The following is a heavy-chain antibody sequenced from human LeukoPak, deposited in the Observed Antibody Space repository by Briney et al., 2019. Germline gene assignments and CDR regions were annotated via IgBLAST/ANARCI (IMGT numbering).Heavy chain of an antibody. CDR2: IYTSGST. CDR1: GGSISSYY. J-gene: IGHJ6*03. D-gene: IGHD3-22*01. Sequence: SETLSLTCTVSGGSISSYYWSWIRQPAGKGLEWIGRIYTSGSTNYNPSLKSRVTISVDTSKNQFSLKLSSVTAADTAVYYCARRGWRSGYRYYYYYMDVWGKGTTVTVSS. V-gene: IGHV4-4*07. CDR3: ARRGWRSGYRYYYYYMDV.